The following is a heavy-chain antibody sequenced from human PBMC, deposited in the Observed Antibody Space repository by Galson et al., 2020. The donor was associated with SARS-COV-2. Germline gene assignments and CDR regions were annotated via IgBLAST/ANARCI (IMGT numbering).Heavy chain of an antibody. CDR3: ASDGADYSGNCFGAIDD. J-gene: IGHJ4*01. CDR1: GGSISNYY. D-gene: IGHD2-15*01. V-gene: IGHV4-59*13. Sequence: SETLSLTCTVSGGSISNYYWSWIRQPPGKGLEWIGFIYYTGITRYNPSLKSRVTISVDTSRNQVSLKLSSVTTADTAVYYCASDGADYSGNCFGAIDDWGHGSLVTVSS. CDR2: IYYTGIT.